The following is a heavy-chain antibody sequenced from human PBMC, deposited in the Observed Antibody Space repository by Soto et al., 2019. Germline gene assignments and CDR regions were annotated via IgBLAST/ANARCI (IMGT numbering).Heavy chain of an antibody. Sequence: QVQLVESGGGVVQPGESLRLSCAASGFSFDRYAMHWVRQAPGKGLEWVATIWYDGNMNYYTYSVKGRFTISRDNSTNTVYLQMNSLRVEDTAVYYCARDACSGACYSVSDQWGQGTPVTVSS. D-gene: IGHD2-21*02. CDR3: ARDACSGACYSVSDQ. CDR1: GFSFDRYA. J-gene: IGHJ4*02. V-gene: IGHV3-33*08. CDR2: IWYDGNMN.